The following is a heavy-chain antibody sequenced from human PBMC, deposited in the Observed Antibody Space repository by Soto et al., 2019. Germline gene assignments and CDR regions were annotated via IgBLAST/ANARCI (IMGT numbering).Heavy chain of an antibody. CDR1: GGSISTSSYY. V-gene: IGHV4-39*01. J-gene: IGHJ5*02. Sequence: SETLSLTCPVSGGSISTSSYYWGWIRQPPGKGLEWVGSIYYTGTTYYNPSLQSRLTISVDTSKDHSSLKLSSVTAADTAVYYCARHLRFGRFGPWGQGTLVTVSS. D-gene: IGHD3-16*01. CDR3: ARHLRFGRFGP. CDR2: IYYTGTT.